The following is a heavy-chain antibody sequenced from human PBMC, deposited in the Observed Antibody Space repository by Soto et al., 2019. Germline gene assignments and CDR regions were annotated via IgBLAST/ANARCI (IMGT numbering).Heavy chain of an antibody. Sequence: QVQLVESGGGVVQPGRSLRLSCAASGFTFSSYGMHWVRQAPGKGLEWVAVIWYDGSNKYYADSVKGRFTISRDNSKNTLYLEMNGLRAEETAVYYCARGGEWELLRVDYWGQGALVTVSS. J-gene: IGHJ4*02. CDR1: GFTFSSYG. V-gene: IGHV3-33*01. CDR3: ARGGEWELLRVDY. CDR2: IWYDGSNK. D-gene: IGHD1-26*01.